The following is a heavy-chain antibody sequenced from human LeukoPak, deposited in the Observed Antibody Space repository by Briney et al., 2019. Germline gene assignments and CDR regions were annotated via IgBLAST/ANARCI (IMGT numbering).Heavy chain of an antibody. J-gene: IGHJ6*03. V-gene: IGHV3-21*01. D-gene: IGHD6-13*01. CDR3: ARGEAAAKPPRYYYYMDV. Sequence: PGGSLRLSCAASGLTFSRYSMNWVRQAPGKGLEWVSSISSGSSYIYYADSVKGRFTISRDNAKNSLYLQMNSLRGEDTAVYYCARGEAAAKPPRYYYYMDVWGKGTTVTVSS. CDR2: ISSGSSYI. CDR1: GLTFSRYS.